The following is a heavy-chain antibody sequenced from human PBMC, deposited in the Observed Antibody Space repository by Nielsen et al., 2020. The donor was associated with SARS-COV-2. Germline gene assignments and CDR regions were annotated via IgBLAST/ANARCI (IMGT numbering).Heavy chain of an antibody. CDR1: GGSIGSGGYF. D-gene: IGHD6-19*01. CDR3: ARGRGIAVAGTGVLTFDP. CDR2: TYYSGST. J-gene: IGHJ5*02. Sequence: LRLSCTVSGGSIGSGGYFWTWIRQQPGKGLEWIGYTYYSGSTYYNPSLKDRSSISPHTSENQFSLNLSSVTAADTAVYYCARGRGIAVAGTGVLTFDPWGHGILVTVSS. V-gene: IGHV4-31*03.